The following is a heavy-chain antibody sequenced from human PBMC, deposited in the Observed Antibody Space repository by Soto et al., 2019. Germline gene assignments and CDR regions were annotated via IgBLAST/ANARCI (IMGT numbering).Heavy chain of an antibody. D-gene: IGHD3-10*01. J-gene: IGHJ4*02. CDR3: VRDRYYGSGRIFEN. CDR2: IGVAGDT. Sequence: EVHLVESGGGLVQPGGSLRLSCAASGFVFSDHDMHWVRQVPGKGLEWVSEIGVAGDTYYPDSVKGRFTISRENARKTLYLQMTSLRVGDTATYYCVRDRYYGSGRIFENWGQGTPVTVSS. CDR1: GFVFSDHD. V-gene: IGHV3-13*01.